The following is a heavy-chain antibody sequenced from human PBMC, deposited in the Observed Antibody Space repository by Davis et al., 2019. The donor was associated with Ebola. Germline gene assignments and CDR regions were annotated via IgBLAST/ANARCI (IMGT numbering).Heavy chain of an antibody. CDR2: ISWNSGTI. J-gene: IGHJ4*02. CDR3: ARGPEDYYFDY. V-gene: IGHV3-9*01. CDR1: GFTFDDYA. Sequence: SLKISCAASGFTFDDYAMHWVRQAPGKGLEWVSGISWNSGTIDYAGSVKGRFTISRDNPKNAVYLQMNSLRVEDTAVYYCARGPEDYYFDYWGQGTLVTVSS.